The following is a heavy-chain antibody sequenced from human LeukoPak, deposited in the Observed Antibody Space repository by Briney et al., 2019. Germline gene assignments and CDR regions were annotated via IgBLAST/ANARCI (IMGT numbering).Heavy chain of an antibody. CDR1: GYTFSRFG. CDR2: TSGSNDNT. CDR3: ARSGRTYQMLRYYFDN. D-gene: IGHD2-2*01. Sequence: ASVKVSCKASGYTFSRFGMAGVRQAPGQGLEWMGWTSGSNDNTNYAQQFQGRVTMTTDTSTSTAYMELRSLTSDDTAVYYCARSGRTYQMLRYYFDNWGQGTLVTVSS. V-gene: IGHV1-18*01. J-gene: IGHJ4*02.